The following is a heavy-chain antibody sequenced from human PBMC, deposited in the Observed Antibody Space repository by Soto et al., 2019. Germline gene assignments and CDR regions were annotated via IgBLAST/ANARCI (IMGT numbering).Heavy chain of an antibody. Sequence: QVQLVESGGGVVQPGRSLRLSCAASGFTFSSYAMHWVRQAPGKGLEWVAVISYDGSNKYYADSVKGRFTISRDNAKNSLYLQMNSLRAEDTALYYCASLGVVAAIWGQGTLVTVSS. D-gene: IGHD2-15*01. CDR3: ASLGVVAAI. V-gene: IGHV3-30-3*01. CDR2: ISYDGSNK. CDR1: GFTFSSYA. J-gene: IGHJ4*02.